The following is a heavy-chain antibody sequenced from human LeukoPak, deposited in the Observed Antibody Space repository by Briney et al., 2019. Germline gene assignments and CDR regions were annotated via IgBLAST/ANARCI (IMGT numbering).Heavy chain of an antibody. Sequence: GASVKVSCKASGYTFTSYDINWVRQATGQGLEWMGWMNPNSGSTGYAQKFQGRVTMTRDTSTSTVYMELSSLRSEDTAVYYCARAGSSGLNWFDPWGQGTLVTVSS. CDR2: MNPNSGST. CDR1: GYTFTSYD. V-gene: IGHV1-8*01. D-gene: IGHD6-19*01. CDR3: ARAGSSGLNWFDP. J-gene: IGHJ5*02.